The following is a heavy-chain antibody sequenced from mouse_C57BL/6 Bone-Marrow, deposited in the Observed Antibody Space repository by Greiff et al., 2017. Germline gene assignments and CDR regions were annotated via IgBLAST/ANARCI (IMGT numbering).Heavy chain of an antibody. CDR1: GYTFTDYY. CDR3: ARRRGYPYYYGMDY. V-gene: IGHV1-19*01. J-gene: IGHJ4*01. CDR2: INPYNGGT. Sequence: EVQLQQSGPVLVKPGASVKMSCKASGYTFTDYYMNWVKQSHGKSLEWIGVINPYNGGTSYNQKFKGKATLTVDKSSSTAYMELNSLTSEDSAVYYCARRRGYPYYYGMDYWGQGTSVTVSS. D-gene: IGHD5-1-1*01.